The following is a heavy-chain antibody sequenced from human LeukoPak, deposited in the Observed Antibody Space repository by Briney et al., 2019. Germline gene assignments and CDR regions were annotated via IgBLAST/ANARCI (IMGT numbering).Heavy chain of an antibody. CDR3: VRDLILVWTPGDDFDF. D-gene: IGHD3-16*01. J-gene: IGHJ4*02. Sequence: GRSLRLSCAASGFSFSAYWMHWVRHAPGKGLEGVSRINEDATAITYADSVKGRFIISRDNSKKSLYLQMNNLRAEDTAVYYCVRDLILVWTPGDDFDFWGQGTLVTVSS. CDR1: GFSFSAYW. V-gene: IGHV3-74*01. CDR2: INEDATAI.